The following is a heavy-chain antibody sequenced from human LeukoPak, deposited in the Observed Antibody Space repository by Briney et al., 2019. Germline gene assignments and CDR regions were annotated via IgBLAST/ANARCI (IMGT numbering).Heavy chain of an antibody. CDR1: GFTFISYM. CDR2: INSGSTYT. Sequence: PGGSLRLSCAASGFTFISYMMNWVRQAPGKGLEWVSSINSGSTYTYYTESVKGRFTVSRDNAKNSLFLQMNSLRADDTAIYYCARSLTPLTYEGYRGQGTLVTVSS. V-gene: IGHV3-21*01. CDR3: ARSLTPLTYEGY. J-gene: IGHJ4*02. D-gene: IGHD3-3*01.